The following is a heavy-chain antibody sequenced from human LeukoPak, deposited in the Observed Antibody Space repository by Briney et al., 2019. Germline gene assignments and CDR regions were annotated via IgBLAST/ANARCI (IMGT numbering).Heavy chain of an antibody. CDR2: IIPIFGIA. CDR1: GGTFSSYA. V-gene: IGHV1-69*04. J-gene: IGHJ4*02. CDR3: ARDYSNSVAGLDY. D-gene: IGHD4-11*01. Sequence: GASVKVSCKASGGTFSSYAISWVRRAPGQGLEWMGRIIPIFGIANYAQKFQGRVTITADKSTSTAYMELSSLRSEDTAVYYCARDYSNSVAGLDYWGQGTLVTVSS.